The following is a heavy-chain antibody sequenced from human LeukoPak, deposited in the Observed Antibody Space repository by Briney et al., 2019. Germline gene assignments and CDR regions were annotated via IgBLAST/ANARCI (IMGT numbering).Heavy chain of an antibody. CDR1: GFTFSDYY. J-gene: IGHJ6*03. V-gene: IGHV3-11*01. Sequence: GGSLRLSCAASGFTFSDYYMSWIRQAPGKGLEWVSYISSSGSTIYYAASEKGRFTISRDNAKNSLYLQMNSLRAEDTAMYYCARDVRYSGYDYCYYYYMDVWGKGTTVTVSS. CDR3: ARDVRYSGYDYCYYYYMDV. CDR2: ISSSGSTI. D-gene: IGHD5-12*01.